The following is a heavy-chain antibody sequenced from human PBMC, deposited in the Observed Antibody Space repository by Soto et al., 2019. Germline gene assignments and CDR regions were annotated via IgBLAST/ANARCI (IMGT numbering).Heavy chain of an antibody. CDR3: ARDRERGYYDFWSGSNWFDP. Sequence: QVQLQESGPGLVKPSQTLSLTCTVSGGSISSGGYYWSWIRQHPGKGLEWIGYIYYSGSTYYNPSLKSRVTISVDTSKNQFSPKLSSVTAADTAVYYCARDRERGYYDFWSGSNWFDPWGQGTLVTVSS. D-gene: IGHD3-3*01. J-gene: IGHJ5*02. V-gene: IGHV4-31*03. CDR2: IYYSGST. CDR1: GGSISSGGYY.